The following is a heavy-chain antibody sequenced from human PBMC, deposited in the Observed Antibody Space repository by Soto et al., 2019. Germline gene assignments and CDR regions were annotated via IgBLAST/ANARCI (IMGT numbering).Heavy chain of an antibody. J-gene: IGHJ4*02. V-gene: IGHV1-46*03. CDR2: INPSGGST. Sequence: ASVKVSCKASGYTFTSYYMHWVRQAPGQGLEWMGIINPSGGSTSYAQKFQGRVTMTRDTSTSTVYMELSSLRSEDTAVYYCGSVVAANPPDYWGQGTLVTVSS. CDR3: GSVVAANPPDY. CDR1: GYTFTSYY. D-gene: IGHD2-15*01.